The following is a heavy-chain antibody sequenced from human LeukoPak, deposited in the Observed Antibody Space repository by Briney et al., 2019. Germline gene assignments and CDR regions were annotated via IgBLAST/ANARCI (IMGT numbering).Heavy chain of an antibody. V-gene: IGHV3-7*01. CDR1: GFTFTNYW. D-gene: IGHD6-13*01. CDR2: IKQDGGEK. Sequence: PGGSLRLSCAASGFTFTNYWMTWVRQAPGKGLEWVANIKQDGGEKYYVDSVKGRFTISRDNAKNSLYLQMNSLRVEDTAVYYCARMSSSSWYVCDYWGQGTLVTVSS. CDR3: ARMSSSSWYVCDY. J-gene: IGHJ4*02.